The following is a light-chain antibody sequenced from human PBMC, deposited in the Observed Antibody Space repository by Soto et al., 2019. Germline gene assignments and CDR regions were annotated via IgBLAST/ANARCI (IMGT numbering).Light chain of an antibody. CDR3: QQYGSSLL. V-gene: IGKV3-20*01. CDR1: QSVSSSY. CDR2: GAS. Sequence: EIVLTQSPGTLSFSPGERDTPSCRASQSVSSSYLAWYQQKPGQAPRLLIYGASSRATGIPDRFSGSGSGTDFTLTISRLEPEDFAVYYCQQYGSSLLFGQGTLLEIK. J-gene: IGKJ5*01.